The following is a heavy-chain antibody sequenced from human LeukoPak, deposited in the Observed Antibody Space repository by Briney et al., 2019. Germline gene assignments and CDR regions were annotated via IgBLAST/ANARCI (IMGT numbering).Heavy chain of an antibody. Sequence: PGRSLRLSCAASGFNFRSYGMHWVRQAPGTGLEWVALISYHGSDKYSADSVKGRFTISRDNSKNTLYLQMNSMRVEDTAMYYCAKDNNGAAAGIIPGSFDIWGQGTMVTVSS. CDR2: ISYHGSDK. D-gene: IGHD6-13*01. V-gene: IGHV3-30*18. J-gene: IGHJ3*02. CDR3: AKDNNGAAAGIIPGSFDI. CDR1: GFNFRSYG.